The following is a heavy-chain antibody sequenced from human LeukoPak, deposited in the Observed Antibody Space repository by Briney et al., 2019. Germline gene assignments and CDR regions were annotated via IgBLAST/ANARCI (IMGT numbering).Heavy chain of an antibody. V-gene: IGHV4-4*07. Sequence: SETLSLTCTVSGGSISSYYWSWLRQPAGKGLELVRRIYTSCSTRYNPSLKSRVTISVHESNNHSSLQLNCLTAADTAMYYCSRDGGMGIAATGVDYWGQGTLVTVHS. CDR1: GGSISSYY. CDR3: SRDGGMGIAATGVDY. CDR2: IYTSCST. J-gene: IGHJ4*02. D-gene: IGHD6-13*01.